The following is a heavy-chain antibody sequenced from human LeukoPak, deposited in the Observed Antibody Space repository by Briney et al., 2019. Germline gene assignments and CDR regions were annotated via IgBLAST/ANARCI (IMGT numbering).Heavy chain of an antibody. J-gene: IGHJ5*02. CDR2: IWYDGSNK. Sequence: GRSLRLSCAASGFTFGSYGMHWVRQAPGKGLEWVAVIWYDGSNKYYADSVKGRFTISRDNSKNTLDLQMNSLRAADTAVYYCARDGLRGNNWFDPWGQGTLVTASS. D-gene: IGHD5-24*01. V-gene: IGHV3-33*01. CDR3: ARDGLRGNNWFDP. CDR1: GFTFGSYG.